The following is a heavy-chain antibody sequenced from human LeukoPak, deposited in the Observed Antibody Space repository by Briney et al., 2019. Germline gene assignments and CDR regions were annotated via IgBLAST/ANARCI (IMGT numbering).Heavy chain of an antibody. D-gene: IGHD2-15*01. J-gene: IGHJ4*02. V-gene: IGHV4-30-4*08. CDR1: GGSIGSADYY. Sequence: SQTLSLTCTVSGGSIGSADYYWSWIRQPPGKGLEWIAYIYYSGSTYYNPSLKSRVTISIDTSKNQFSLKLSSVTAADTAVYYCARQGYCSGGSCYSPDRFDYWGQGTLVTVSS. CDR3: ARQGYCSGGSCYSPDRFDY. CDR2: IYYSGST.